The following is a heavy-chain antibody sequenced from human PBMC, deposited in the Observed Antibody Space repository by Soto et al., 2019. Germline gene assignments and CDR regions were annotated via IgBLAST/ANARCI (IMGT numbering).Heavy chain of an antibody. CDR2: IIPIFGTA. D-gene: IGHD6-6*01. CDR3: ARDRWAARFYYYYGIDV. CDR1: GGTFSSYA. V-gene: IGHV1-69*01. J-gene: IGHJ6*02. Sequence: QVQLVQSGAEVKKPGSSVKVSCKASGGTFSSYAISWVRQAPGQGLEWMGGIIPIFGTANYAQKFQGRVTITADESTSTAYMELSSLRSEDTAVYYCARDRWAARFYYYYGIDVWGQWTTVTVSS.